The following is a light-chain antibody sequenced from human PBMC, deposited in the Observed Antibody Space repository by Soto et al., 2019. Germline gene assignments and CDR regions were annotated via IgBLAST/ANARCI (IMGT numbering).Light chain of an antibody. CDR2: ATS. CDR3: PQSYNTPIH. Sequence: IEMTHSRSSRSSWFGYRFTITCRSSRTIYNYLNCYQQKPGRALELLVYATSTLQRGVQLRFTGGGSGKHFALPISGLQPADFATYLCPQSYNTPIHFGQGTRLAI. V-gene: IGKV1-39*01. J-gene: IGKJ5*01. CDR1: RTIYNY.